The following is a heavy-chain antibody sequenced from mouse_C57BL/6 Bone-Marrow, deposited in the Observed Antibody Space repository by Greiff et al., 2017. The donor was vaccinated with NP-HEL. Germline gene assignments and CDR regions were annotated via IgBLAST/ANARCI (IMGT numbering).Heavy chain of an antibody. CDR2: IYPSDSET. CDR1: GYTFTSYW. CDR3: ARSGGGRYAMDY. Sequence: QVQLQQPGAELVRPGSSVKLSCKASGYTFTSYWMDWVKQSPGQGLEWIGNIYPSDSETHYNQKFKDKATLTVDKSSSTAYMELRSLTSEDSAVYFCARSGGGRYAMDYWGQGTSVTVSS. D-gene: IGHD4-1*01. J-gene: IGHJ4*01. V-gene: IGHV1-61*01.